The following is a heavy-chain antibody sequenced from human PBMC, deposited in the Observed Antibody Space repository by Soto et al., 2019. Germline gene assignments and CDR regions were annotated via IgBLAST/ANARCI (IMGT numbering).Heavy chain of an antibody. Sequence: SEKASCKASEFTFTSSTVQCLRQARGQRLEWIGWIVVGSGNTNYAQKFQERVTITRDMSTSTAYMELSSLRSEDTAVYYCAAADEGWKLALDVWDQGTAITVS. V-gene: IGHV1-58*01. D-gene: IGHD3-3*02. CDR3: AAADEGWKLALDV. CDR1: EFTFTSST. CDR2: IVVGSGNT. J-gene: IGHJ6*02.